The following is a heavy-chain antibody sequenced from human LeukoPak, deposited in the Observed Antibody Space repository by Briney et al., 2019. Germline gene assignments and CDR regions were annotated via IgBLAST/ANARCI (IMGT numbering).Heavy chain of an antibody. CDR3: ATGFLRYIGRRGGYFDY. CDR2: FDPEDGET. CDR1: GYTLTELS. J-gene: IGHJ4*02. D-gene: IGHD3-9*01. Sequence: GASVKLSCKVSGYTLTELSMHWVRQAPGTGLEWLGGFDPEDGETSYAQKFQGRVTMTEDTSTDTAYMELSSLRSEDTAVYYCATGFLRYIGRRGGYFDYWGQGTLVTVSS. V-gene: IGHV1-24*01.